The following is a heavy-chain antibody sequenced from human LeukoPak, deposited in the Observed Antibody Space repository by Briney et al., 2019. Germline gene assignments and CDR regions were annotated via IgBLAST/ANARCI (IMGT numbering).Heavy chain of an antibody. Sequence: PGSSLRLSCVASGFTIHDYPMHWVRHSPGKGLEWVSAVSWGSSMNDYADSVKGRFTASRDNAKNSFYLQMDSLRPDDTALYYCTKVLWSDSVTWYFDLWGRGTLVSVSS. CDR2: VSWGSSMN. CDR3: TKVLWSDSVTWYFDL. V-gene: IGHV3-9*01. CDR1: GFTIHDYP. J-gene: IGHJ2*01. D-gene: IGHD5/OR15-5a*01.